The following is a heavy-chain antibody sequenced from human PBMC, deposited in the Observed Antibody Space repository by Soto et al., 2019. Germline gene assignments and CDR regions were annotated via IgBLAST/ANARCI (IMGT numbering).Heavy chain of an antibody. V-gene: IGHV4-30-4*01. Sequence: SETLSLTCTVSGGSISSGDYYWSWIRQPPGKGLEWIGYIYYSGSTYYNPSLKSRVTISVDTSKNQFSLKLSSVTAADTAVYYCARDRGVYSSSWHLGRRSNWFDPWGQGTLVTVSS. CDR3: ARDRGVYSSSWHLGRRSNWFDP. D-gene: IGHD6-13*01. J-gene: IGHJ5*02. CDR2: IYYSGST. CDR1: GGSISSGDYY.